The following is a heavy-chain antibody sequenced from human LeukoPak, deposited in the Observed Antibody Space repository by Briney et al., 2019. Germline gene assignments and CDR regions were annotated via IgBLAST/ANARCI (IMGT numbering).Heavy chain of an antibody. Sequence: PGRSLRLSCAASGFTFSSYGMHWVRQAPGKGLEWVAVIWYDGGNKYYADSVKGRFTISRDNSKNTLYLQMNSLRAEDTAVYYCARDRSGSSSQTPLDYYYYGMDVWGQGTTVTVSS. CDR3: ARDRSGSSSQTPLDYYYYGMDV. D-gene: IGHD6-13*01. CDR1: GFTFSSYG. V-gene: IGHV3-33*01. CDR2: IWYDGGNK. J-gene: IGHJ6*02.